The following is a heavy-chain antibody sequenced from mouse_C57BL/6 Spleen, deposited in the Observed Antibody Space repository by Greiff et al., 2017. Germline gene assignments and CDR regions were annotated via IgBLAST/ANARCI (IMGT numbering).Heavy chain of an antibody. J-gene: IGHJ4*01. CDR2: INYDGSST. CDR3: ARVGLYAMDY. D-gene: IGHD3-1*01. Sequence: EVILVASEGGLVQPGSSLKRSCTASGFHFSDYYMAWVRQVPEKGLEWVANINYDGSSTYYLDSLTSRFIISRENAKNILYLQMSSLKSEDTATYYCARVGLYAMDYWGQGTSVTVSS. V-gene: IGHV5-16*01. CDR1: GFHFSDYY.